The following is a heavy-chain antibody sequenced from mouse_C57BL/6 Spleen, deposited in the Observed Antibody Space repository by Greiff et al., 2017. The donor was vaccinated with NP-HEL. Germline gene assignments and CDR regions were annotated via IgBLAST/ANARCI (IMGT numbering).Heavy chain of an antibody. CDR2: IYPGSGST. CDR1: GYTFTSYW. D-gene: IGHD1-1*01. CDR3: ARWRLHDYGSSPSYWYFDV. V-gene: IGHV1-55*01. J-gene: IGHJ1*03. Sequence: VQLQQPGTELVKPGASVKLSCKASGYTFTSYWITWVKQRPGQGLEWIGDIYPGSGSTNYNEKFKSKATLTVDTSSSTAYMQLSSLTSEDSAVYYCARWRLHDYGSSPSYWYFDVWGTGTTVTVSS.